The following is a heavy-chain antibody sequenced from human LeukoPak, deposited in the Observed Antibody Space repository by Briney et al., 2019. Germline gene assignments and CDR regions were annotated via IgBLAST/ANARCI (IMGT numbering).Heavy chain of an antibody. V-gene: IGHV4-30-2*01. J-gene: IGHJ3*02. CDR3: ARAALQPYAFDI. Sequence: SQTLSLTCAVSGGSISSGGYSWSWIRQPPGKGLEWIGYIYHSGSTYYNPSLKSRVTISVDRSENQFSLKLSSVTAADTAVYYCARAALQPYAFDIWGQGTMVTVSS. CDR2: IYHSGST. CDR1: GGSISSGGYS.